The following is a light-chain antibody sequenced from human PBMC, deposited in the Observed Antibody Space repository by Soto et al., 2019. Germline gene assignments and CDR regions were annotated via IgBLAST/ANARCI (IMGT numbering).Light chain of an antibody. V-gene: IGKV3-11*01. Sequence: EVVLTQSPATLSLSPGERATLSCRASQSVRNYLAWYQQKPGQPPRLLIYDTSNRATGIPGRFSGSGSGTYFTLTISSLEPEDFAVYYCQQRYSWPPLTFGGGTKVEI. J-gene: IGKJ4*01. CDR1: QSVRNY. CDR2: DTS. CDR3: QQRYSWPPLT.